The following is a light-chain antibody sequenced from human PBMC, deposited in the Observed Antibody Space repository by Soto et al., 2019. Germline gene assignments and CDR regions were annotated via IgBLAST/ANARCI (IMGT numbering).Light chain of an antibody. Sequence: EVVLTQSPATLSLSPGERATLSCRASQNINILLAWYQQKPGQAPRLLIYDTSNRATGIPARFSGSGSGTDFTVTISSLEPEDFAVYYCQQRYNWPPLTFGGGTKVEIK. J-gene: IGKJ4*01. CDR1: QNINIL. CDR3: QQRYNWPPLT. V-gene: IGKV3-11*01. CDR2: DTS.